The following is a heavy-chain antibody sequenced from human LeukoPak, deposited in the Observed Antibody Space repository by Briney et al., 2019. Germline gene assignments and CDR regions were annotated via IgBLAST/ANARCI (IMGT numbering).Heavy chain of an antibody. V-gene: IGHV4-4*09. J-gene: IGHJ3*02. D-gene: IGHD3-10*01. CDR1: GGSISSYY. CDR2: IYTSGST. CDR3: ARSTKLWFGELGAFDI. Sequence: SETLSLTCTVSGGSISSYYWSWIRQPPGKGLEWIGYIYTSGSTNYNPSLKSRVTISVDTSKNQFSLKLSSVTAADTAVYYCARSTKLWFGELGAFDIRGQGTMVTVSS.